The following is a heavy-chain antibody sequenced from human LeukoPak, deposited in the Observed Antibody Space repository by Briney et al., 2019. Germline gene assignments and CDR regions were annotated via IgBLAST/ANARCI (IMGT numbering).Heavy chain of an antibody. J-gene: IGHJ4*02. CDR1: GGSIRGDY. CDR3: ARDGGANRNFDY. Sequence: SETLSLTCDVSGGSIRGDYWSWIRQPAGRGLEWIGRVHTSGSTNYNPSLKSRVTLSQDTSKNQFYLRLTSVTAADTAVYYCARDGGANRNFDYWGQGMLVTVSS. D-gene: IGHD4/OR15-4a*01. CDR2: VHTSGST. V-gene: IGHV4-4*07.